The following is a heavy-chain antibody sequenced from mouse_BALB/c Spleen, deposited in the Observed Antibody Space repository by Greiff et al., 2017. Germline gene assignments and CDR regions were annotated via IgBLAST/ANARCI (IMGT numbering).Heavy chain of an antibody. CDR3: AISGYDEGTWFAY. V-gene: IGHV5-12-2*01. CDR1: GFTFSSYT. CDR2: ISNGGGST. J-gene: IGHJ3*01. Sequence: EVQLVESGGGLVQPGGSLKLSCAASGFTFSSYTMSWVRQTPEKRLEWVAYISNGGGSTYYPDTVKGRFTISRDNAKNTLYLQMSSLKSEDTAMYYCAISGYDEGTWFAYWGQGTLVTVSA. D-gene: IGHD2-2*01.